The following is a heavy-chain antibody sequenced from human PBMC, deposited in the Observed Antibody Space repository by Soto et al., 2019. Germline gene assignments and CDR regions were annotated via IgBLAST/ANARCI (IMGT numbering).Heavy chain of an antibody. CDR3: ARDRGDAFDI. CDR1: GFTFSSYA. Sequence: QVQLVESGGGVVQPGRSLRLSCAASGFTFSSYAMHWVRQAPGKGLEWVAVISYDGSNKYYADSVKGRFTISRDNSKNPLYLQMNSLRAEDTAVYYCARDRGDAFDIWGQGKMVTVSS. V-gene: IGHV3-30-3*01. CDR2: ISYDGSNK. J-gene: IGHJ3*02.